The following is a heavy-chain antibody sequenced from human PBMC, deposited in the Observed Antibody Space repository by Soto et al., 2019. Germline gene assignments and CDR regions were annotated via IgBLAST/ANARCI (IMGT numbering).Heavy chain of an antibody. V-gene: IGHV4-59*12. CDR1: GGSICSYY. J-gene: IGHJ6*02. D-gene: IGHD5-18*01. CDR2: IYYSGRT. CDR3: ASFYSYGDYYYYGMDV. Sequence: SETLSLTCTVSGGSICSYYCSWIRQPLGKGLEWIGYIYYSGRTYYNPSLKSRVTISVDTSKNQFSLKLSSVTAADTAVYYCASFYSYGDYYYYGMDVWGQGTTVTVSS.